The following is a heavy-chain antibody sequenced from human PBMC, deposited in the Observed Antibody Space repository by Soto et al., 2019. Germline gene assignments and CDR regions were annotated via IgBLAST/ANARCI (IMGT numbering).Heavy chain of an antibody. J-gene: IGHJ4*01. CDR1: EFTFSNYA. CDR3: AKNPGYYYDSTVYHFDS. CDR2: ISYGGGTT. Sequence: PGGSLGLSWAASEFTFSNYAMSWVRQAPGKGLEWVSAISYGGGTTYYADSVKGRFTTSRDNSKNTLYLQMNSLRAEDTAVYYCAKNPGYYYDSTVYHFDSWGHGTLATLSS. V-gene: IGHV3-23*01. D-gene: IGHD3-22*01.